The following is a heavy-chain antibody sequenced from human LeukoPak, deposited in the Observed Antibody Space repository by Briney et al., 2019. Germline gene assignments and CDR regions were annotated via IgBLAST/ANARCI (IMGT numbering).Heavy chain of an antibody. J-gene: IGHJ4*02. V-gene: IGHV4-39*01. D-gene: IGHD2-15*01. CDR3: ARRRLPPAPLYFDY. Sequence: PSETLSLTCTVSGGSISSSSYYWGWIRQPPGKGLEWIGSIYYSGSTYYNPSLKSRVTISVGTSKNQFSLKLSSVTAADTAVYYCARRRLPPAPLYFDYWGQGTLVTVSS. CDR2: IYYSGST. CDR1: GGSISSSSYY.